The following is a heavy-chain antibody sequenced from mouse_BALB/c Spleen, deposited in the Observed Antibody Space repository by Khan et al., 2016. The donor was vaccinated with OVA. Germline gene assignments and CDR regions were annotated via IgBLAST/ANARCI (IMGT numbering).Heavy chain of an antibody. CDR2: INPTSGYT. CDR1: AYTFTSYW. CDR3: ARDRIDY. V-gene: IGHV1-7*01. Sequence: QVQLQQSGAELAKPGASVKISCKAPAYTFTSYWMHWIKQRPGQGLEWIGYINPTSGYTDYNQKFKDKATLTADKSSSTAYMQLSSLTSDDSAVYYCARDRIDYWGQGTALTVSS. J-gene: IGHJ2*01.